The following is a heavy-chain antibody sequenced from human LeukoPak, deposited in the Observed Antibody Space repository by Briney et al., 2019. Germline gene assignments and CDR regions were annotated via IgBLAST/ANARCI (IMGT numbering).Heavy chain of an antibody. CDR2: INAGNGDDT. Sequence: ASVKVSCKASGYAFPHYGVQWVRQAPGQTLEWMGWINAGNGDDTKYSQKFQARLTMATDTSATTVYMELNSLRSEDTAVYYCARSGSNWSCDSWGQGTLVTVSS. D-gene: IGHD6-13*01. CDR1: GYAFPHYG. J-gene: IGHJ4*02. CDR3: ARSGSNWSCDS. V-gene: IGHV1-3*01.